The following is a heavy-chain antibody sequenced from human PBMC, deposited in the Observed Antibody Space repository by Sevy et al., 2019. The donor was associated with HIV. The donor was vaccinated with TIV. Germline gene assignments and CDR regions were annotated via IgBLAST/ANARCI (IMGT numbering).Heavy chain of an antibody. Sequence: GGSLRLSCAASGFTFSSYWMSWVRQAPGKGLEWVANIKQDGSEKYYVDSVKGRFTISRDNAKNSLYLQMNSLRAEDTAGYYCARVKEPGHVLRFLEWFRTPQWFDPWGQGTLVTVSS. D-gene: IGHD3-3*01. CDR2: IKQDGSEK. CDR3: ARVKEPGHVLRFLEWFRTPQWFDP. J-gene: IGHJ5*02. CDR1: GFTFSSYW. V-gene: IGHV3-7*01.